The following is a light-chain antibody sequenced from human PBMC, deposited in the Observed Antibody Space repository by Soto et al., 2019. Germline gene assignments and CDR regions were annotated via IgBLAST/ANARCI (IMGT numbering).Light chain of an antibody. CDR2: GAS. Sequence: EIVMTQSPATLSVSPGERATLSCRASQSVSSNLAWYQQKPGPAPRLLIYGASTRATGIPVRFSGSGSGTEFTLTISSMQSEDFAVYYCQQYNNWPRTFGQGTKLEIK. J-gene: IGKJ2*01. CDR3: QQYNNWPRT. CDR1: QSVSSN. V-gene: IGKV3-15*01.